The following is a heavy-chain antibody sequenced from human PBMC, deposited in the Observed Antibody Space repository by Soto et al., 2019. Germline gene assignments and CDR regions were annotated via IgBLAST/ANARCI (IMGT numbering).Heavy chain of an antibody. D-gene: IGHD1-26*01. CDR2: IDNAGRSA. CDR3: TRVGGSVSGMDV. J-gene: IGHJ6*02. Sequence: EVQLVESGGGLVQPGGSQRLSCAASGFTFSIYWMHRVRQAPGKGPGWVSRIDNAGRSARYADSVKGRFTISRDNAKNTVYLQMNSLRAEDTGVYYCTRVGGSVSGMDVWGQGTTVTVSS. V-gene: IGHV3-74*01. CDR1: GFTFSIYW.